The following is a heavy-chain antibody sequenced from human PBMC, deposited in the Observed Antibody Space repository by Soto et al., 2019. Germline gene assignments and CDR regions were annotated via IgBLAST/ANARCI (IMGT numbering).Heavy chain of an antibody. CDR3: ATLNSFGSDF. CDR2: ITSDGSTT. J-gene: IGHJ4*02. V-gene: IGHV3-74*01. CDR1: GFTFSSYW. D-gene: IGHD3-3*01. Sequence: GGSLRLSCAASGFTFSSYWMHWVRQAPGKGLVWVSRITSDGSTTNYADSVKGRFTISRDNAKNTVFLQMNSLRAEDTAVYYCATLNSFGSDFWGQGTLVTVSS.